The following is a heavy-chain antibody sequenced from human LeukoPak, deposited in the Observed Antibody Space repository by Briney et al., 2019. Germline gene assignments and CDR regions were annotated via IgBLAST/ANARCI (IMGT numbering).Heavy chain of an antibody. D-gene: IGHD3-9*01. CDR1: GYTFTGYY. V-gene: IGHV1-2*06. CDR3: ARVAGDILTGYSASYYYCYYGMDV. Sequence: GASVKVSCKASGYTFTGYYMHWVRQAPGQGLEWMGRINPNSGGTNYAQKFQGRVIMTRDTSTSTAYMELSRLRSDDTAVYYCARVAGDILTGYSASYYYCYYGMDVWGQGTTVTVSS. CDR2: INPNSGGT. J-gene: IGHJ6*02.